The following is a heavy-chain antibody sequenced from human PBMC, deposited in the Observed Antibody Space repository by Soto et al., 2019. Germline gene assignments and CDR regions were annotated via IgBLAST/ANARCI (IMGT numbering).Heavy chain of an antibody. CDR1: GGSISSSTYY. CDR3: ARLYQGKRPPDY. Sequence: QLQLQESGPGLVKPSETLSLTCTVSGGSISSSTYYWGWIRQPPGKGLEWIGGINYSGSTYYNPSLKSRVTISVDTSKSQLSLKLSSVTAADTAVYYCARLYQGKRPPDYWGLGTLVTVSS. V-gene: IGHV4-39*01. J-gene: IGHJ4*02. D-gene: IGHD2-2*01. CDR2: INYSGST.